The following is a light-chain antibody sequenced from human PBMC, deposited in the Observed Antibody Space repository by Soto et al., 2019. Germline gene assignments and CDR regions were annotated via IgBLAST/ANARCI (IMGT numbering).Light chain of an antibody. CDR1: QSLLYSSNNKNY. J-gene: IGKJ1*01. CDR2: WAS. CDR3: QQYYNTPWT. Sequence: DIVLTQSPDSLAVSLGERATINCKSSQSLLYSSNNKNYLAWYQQKPGQPPKLLIYWASTRKSGVPDRFSGSGSGTDFTLTISSLQAEDVAVYYCQQYYNTPWTFGQGTKVEIK. V-gene: IGKV4-1*01.